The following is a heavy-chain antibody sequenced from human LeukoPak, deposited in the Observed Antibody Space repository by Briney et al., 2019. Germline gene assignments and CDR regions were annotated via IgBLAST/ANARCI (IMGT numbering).Heavy chain of an antibody. V-gene: IGHV3-30*02. CDR2: IRYDGSNK. J-gene: IGHJ4*02. CDR3: AKDPVLGYSSGWYGDY. CDR1: GFTFSSYG. Sequence: PGGSLRLSCAASGFTFSSYGMHWVRQAPGKGLEWVAFIRYDGSNKYYADSVKGRFTISRDNSKNTLYLQMNSLRAEDTAVYYCAKDPVLGYSSGWYGDYWGQGTLVTVSS. D-gene: IGHD6-19*01.